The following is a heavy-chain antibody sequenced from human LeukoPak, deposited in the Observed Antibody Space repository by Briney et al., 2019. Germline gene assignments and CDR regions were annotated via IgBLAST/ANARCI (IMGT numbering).Heavy chain of an antibody. CDR1: GFTFRSYP. V-gene: IGHV3-7*01. D-gene: IGHD2-21*02. J-gene: IGHJ4*02. CDR2: INEDGSYK. Sequence: GGSLRLSCAASGFTFRSYPMHWVRQAPGKGLEWVANINEDGSYKYHADSVKGRLTISRDNAKNSLYLQMNSLRAEDTAVYYCARDATRGGDNDYWGQGTRVIVSS. CDR3: ARDATRGGDNDY.